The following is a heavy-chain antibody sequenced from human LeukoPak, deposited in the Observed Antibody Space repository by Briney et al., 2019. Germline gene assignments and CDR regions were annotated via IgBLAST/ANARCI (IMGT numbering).Heavy chain of an antibody. CDR2: INHSGST. CDR3: ARGGPPGYYYDYYMDV. Sequence: MASETLSLTCAVYGGSFSGYYWSWIRQPPGRGLEWIGEINHSGSTNYNPSLKSRVTISVDTSKNQFSLKMSSVTAADTAVYFCARGGPPGYYYDYYMDVWGKGTTVTISS. J-gene: IGHJ6*03. CDR1: GGSFSGYY. V-gene: IGHV4-34*01.